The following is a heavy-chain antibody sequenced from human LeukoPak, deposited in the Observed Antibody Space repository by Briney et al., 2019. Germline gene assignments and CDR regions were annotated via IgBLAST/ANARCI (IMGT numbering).Heavy chain of an antibody. D-gene: IGHD3-10*01. V-gene: IGHV1-46*01. J-gene: IGHJ4*02. Sequence: ASVKVSCKASGYTFTSYYMHWVRQAPGQGLDWMGIINPSGGSTSYAQKFQGRVTMTRDTSTSTVYMELSSLSSEDTAVYYCARGRFVYGSGGYFIFGYWGQGTLVTVSS. CDR1: GYTFTSYY. CDR3: ARGRFVYGSGGYFIFGY. CDR2: INPSGGST.